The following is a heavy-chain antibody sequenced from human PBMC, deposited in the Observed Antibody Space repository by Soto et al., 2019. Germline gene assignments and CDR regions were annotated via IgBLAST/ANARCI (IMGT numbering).Heavy chain of an antibody. J-gene: IGHJ6*03. CDR1: GDSISSGGYY. V-gene: IGHV4-31*03. CDR3: ARDWRYYYMDV. Sequence: SETLSLTCTVSGDSISSGGYYWSWIRQHPGKGLEWIGYIYYSGSTYYNPPLKSRVTISVDTSKNQFSLKLSSVAAADTAVYYCARDWRYYYMDVWGKGTTVTVSS. CDR2: IYYSGST.